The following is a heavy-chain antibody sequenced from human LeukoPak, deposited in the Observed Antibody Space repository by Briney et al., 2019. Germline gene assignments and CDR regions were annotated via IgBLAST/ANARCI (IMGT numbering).Heavy chain of an antibody. CDR1: GFTFSTYA. CDR2: INGNGEFT. CDR3: AKGLLSLPPPYDY. Sequence: GGSLRLSCAASGFTFSTYAMSWVRQAPGKGLQWVSTINGNGEFTYYADSVKGRFTISRDNSKNTLYLQMNSLRAEDTAVYFCAKGLLSLPPPYDYWGQGTLVTVSS. J-gene: IGHJ4*02. V-gene: IGHV3-23*01. D-gene: IGHD3-16*01.